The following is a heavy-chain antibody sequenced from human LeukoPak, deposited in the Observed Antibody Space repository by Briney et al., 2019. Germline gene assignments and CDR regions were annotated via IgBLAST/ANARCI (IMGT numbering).Heavy chain of an antibody. CDR1: GGSISSGSYS. CDR3: ARVATNYNYYYYMDV. J-gene: IGHJ6*03. V-gene: IGHV4-30-4*07. CDR2: INYSWST. D-gene: IGHD5-12*01. Sequence: SETLSLTCTVSGGSISSGSYSWSWIRQPPGTGLEWIGYINYSWSTYQNPSLKSRITISVDMSKNQFSLKLSSVTAADTAVYYCARVATNYNYYYYMDVWGKGTTVIVSS.